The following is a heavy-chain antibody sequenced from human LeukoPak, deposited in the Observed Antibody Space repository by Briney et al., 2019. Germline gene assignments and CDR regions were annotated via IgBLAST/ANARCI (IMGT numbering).Heavy chain of an antibody. CDR1: GFTFSSYE. CDR3: ARSRGSGYYLIDAFDI. V-gene: IGHV3-48*03. J-gene: IGHJ3*02. CDR2: ISSSGSTI. D-gene: IGHD3-22*01. Sequence: PGGSLRLSCAASGFTFSSYEMNWVRQAPGKGLEWVPYISSSGSTIYYADSVKGRFTISRDNAKKSLYLQMNSLRAEDTAVYYCARSRGSGYYLIDAFDIWGQGTMVTVSS.